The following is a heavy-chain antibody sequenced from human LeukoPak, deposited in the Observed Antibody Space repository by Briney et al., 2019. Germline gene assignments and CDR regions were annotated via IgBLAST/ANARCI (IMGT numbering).Heavy chain of an antibody. CDR1: GGSISSHY. V-gene: IGHV4-59*11. J-gene: IGHJ4*02. D-gene: IGHD3-10*01. Sequence: PAETLSLTCTVSGGSISSHYWSWIRQPPGKTLEWIGYIYYSGSTNYNPSLRSRVTISVDSSKNQFSLKLSSVTAADTAVYYCARGSGQWGFDSWGQGTLVTVFS. CDR2: IYYSGST. CDR3: ARGSGQWGFDS.